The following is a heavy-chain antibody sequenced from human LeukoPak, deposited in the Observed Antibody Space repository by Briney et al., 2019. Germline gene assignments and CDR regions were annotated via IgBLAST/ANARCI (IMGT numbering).Heavy chain of an antibody. CDR3: ARKYGDSHDAFDI. J-gene: IGHJ3*02. CDR2: IIPIFGTA. Sequence: SVKVSCKASGGTFSSYAISWVRQAPGQGLEWMGGIIPIFGTANYAQKFQGRVTITADKSTSTGYMELSSLRSEDTAVYYCARKYGDSHDAFDIWGQGTMVTVSS. V-gene: IGHV1-69*06. D-gene: IGHD4-17*01. CDR1: GGTFSSYA.